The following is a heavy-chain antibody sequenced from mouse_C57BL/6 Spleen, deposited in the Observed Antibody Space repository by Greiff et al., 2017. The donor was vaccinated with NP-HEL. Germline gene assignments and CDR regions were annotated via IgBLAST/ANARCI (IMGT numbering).Heavy chain of an antibody. CDR3: ARQSGGYSNSDYFDY. V-gene: IGHV5-6*01. D-gene: IGHD2-5*01. CDR1: GFTFSSYG. Sequence: DVHLVESGGDLVKPGGSLKLSCAASGFTFSSYGMSWVRQTPDKRLEWVATISSGGSYTYYPDSVKGRFTISRDNAKNTLYLQMSSLKSEDTAMYYCARQSGGYSNSDYFDYWGQGTTLTVSS. J-gene: IGHJ2*01. CDR2: ISSGGSYT.